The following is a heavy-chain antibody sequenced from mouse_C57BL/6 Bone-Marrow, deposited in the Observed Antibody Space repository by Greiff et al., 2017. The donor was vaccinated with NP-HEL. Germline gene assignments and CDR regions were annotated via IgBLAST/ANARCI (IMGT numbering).Heavy chain of an antibody. Sequence: VQLQESGAELVKPGASVKISCKASGYAFSSYWMNWVKQRPGKGLEWIGQIYPGDGATNYNGKFKGKATLTADKSSSTAYMQLSSLTSEDSAVYFCARNHGSSHYYAMDYWGQGTSVTVSS. CDR1: GYAFSSYW. J-gene: IGHJ4*01. CDR2: IYPGDGAT. V-gene: IGHV1-80*01. D-gene: IGHD1-1*01. CDR3: ARNHGSSHYYAMDY.